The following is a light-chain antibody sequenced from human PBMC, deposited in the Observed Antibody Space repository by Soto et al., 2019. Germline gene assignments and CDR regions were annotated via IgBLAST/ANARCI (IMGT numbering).Light chain of an antibody. V-gene: IGKV1-8*01. CDR1: QGISSY. CDR2: AAS. CDR3: QRYYSYSWT. J-gene: IGKJ1*01. Sequence: AIRITQSPSSLSASTGDRFSIACRASQGISSYLAWYQQKPGKAPKLLIYAASTLQSGVPSRFSGSGSGTDFTLTISCLQSEDFATYYCQRYYSYSWTFGQGTKVDIK.